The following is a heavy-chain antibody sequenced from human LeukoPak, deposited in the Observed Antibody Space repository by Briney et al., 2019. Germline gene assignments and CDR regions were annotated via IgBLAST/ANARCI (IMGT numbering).Heavy chain of an antibody. CDR3: ARGRDTYGDDVFPYNWFDP. CDR2: IYTSGST. J-gene: IGHJ5*02. CDR1: GGSISSYY. V-gene: IGHV4-4*07. Sequence: SETLSLTCTVSGGSISSYYWSWIRQPAGKGLEWIGRIYTSGSTNYNPSLKSRVTMSVDTSKNQFSLKLSSVTAADTAVYYCARGRDTYGDDVFPYNWFDPWGQGTLVTVSS. D-gene: IGHD4-17*01.